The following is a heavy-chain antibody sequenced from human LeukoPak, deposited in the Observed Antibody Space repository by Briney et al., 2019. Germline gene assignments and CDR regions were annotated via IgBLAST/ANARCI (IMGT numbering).Heavy chain of an antibody. CDR2: INTYNVNT. D-gene: IGHD5-18*01. CDR3: ARDSRRGYSYGYDY. V-gene: IGHV1-18*01. CDR1: GYTFSSYG. J-gene: IGHJ4*02. Sequence: ASVKVSCKASGYTFSSYGVSWVRQAPGQGLEWMGWINTYNVNTNYAQKFQGRVTLTTDACTSTAYMELRSLRSDDTAVYYCARDSRRGYSYGYDYWGQGTLVTVSS.